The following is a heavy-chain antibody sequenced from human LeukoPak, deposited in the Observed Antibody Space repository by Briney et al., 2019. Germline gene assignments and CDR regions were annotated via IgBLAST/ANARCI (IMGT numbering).Heavy chain of an antibody. CDR3: ARVNRYDGRLWFGDYYYYMDV. V-gene: IGHV1-69*13. CDR2: IIPIFGTA. D-gene: IGHD3-10*01. J-gene: IGHJ6*03. CDR1: GYTFTSYY. Sequence: SVKVSCKASGYTFTSYYMHWVRQAPGQGLEWMGGIIPIFGTANYAQKFQGRVTITADESTSTAYMELSSLRSEDTAVYYCARVNRYDGRLWFGDYYYYMDVWGKGTTVTVSS.